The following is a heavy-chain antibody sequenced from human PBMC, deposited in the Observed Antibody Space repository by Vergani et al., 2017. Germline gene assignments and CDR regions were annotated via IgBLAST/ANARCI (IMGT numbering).Heavy chain of an antibody. D-gene: IGHD6-13*01. J-gene: IGHJ4*02. CDR2: INHSGST. Sequence: QVQLQQWGAGLLKPTETLSLTCAVYGGSFSGYYWSWIRQAPGKGLEWVGEINHSGSTNYNPSLKSRVTIAVDTSKNQVSLKLSSVTAADTAVYYCARARAAAGTFRARYFDYWGQGTLVTVSS. CDR3: ARARAAAGTFRARYFDY. CDR1: GGSFSGYY. V-gene: IGHV4-34*01.